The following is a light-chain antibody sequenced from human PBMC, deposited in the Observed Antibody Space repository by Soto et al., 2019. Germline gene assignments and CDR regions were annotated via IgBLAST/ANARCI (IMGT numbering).Light chain of an antibody. CDR3: CSYAGSSTLV. J-gene: IGLJ3*02. CDR1: SSDVGSYDL. Sequence: QSALTKPDSVSGAPGQSITLSCTGASSDVGSYDLVSWYQQHPGKAPKDVIYEDNKRPSGISDHFSGSKSGNTASLTISGLQAEDEADDYGCSYAGSSTLVFGGGTKPTVL. V-gene: IGLV2-23*01. CDR2: EDN.